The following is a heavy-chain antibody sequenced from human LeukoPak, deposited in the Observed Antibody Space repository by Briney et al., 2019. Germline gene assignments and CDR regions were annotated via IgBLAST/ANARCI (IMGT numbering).Heavy chain of an antibody. J-gene: IGHJ4*02. CDR2: IYPGDSDT. V-gene: IGHV5-51*01. CDR1: GYSFTSYW. Sequence: MHGESLKISCKGSGYSFTSYWIGWVRQLPGKGLEWMGIIYPGDSDTRYSPSFQGQVTISADKSITTAYLQWSSLKASDTAMYYCARRWASVQCYHYWGQGTLVTVSS. D-gene: IGHD3-16*02. CDR3: ARRWASVQCYHY.